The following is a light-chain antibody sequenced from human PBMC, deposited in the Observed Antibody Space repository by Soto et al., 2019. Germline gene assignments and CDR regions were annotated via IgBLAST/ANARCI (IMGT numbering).Light chain of an antibody. CDR3: QHYNCYSEA. V-gene: IGKV1-5*03. CDR2: KAS. Sequence: QRTQSHYTLSVSVRDRVTITCRASQTISSWLAWYQQKPGKAPKLLIYKASTLKSGVPSRFSGSGSGTEFTLTISSLQPDDFATYYCQHYNCYSEAFGQGTKVDI. J-gene: IGKJ1*01. CDR1: QTISSW.